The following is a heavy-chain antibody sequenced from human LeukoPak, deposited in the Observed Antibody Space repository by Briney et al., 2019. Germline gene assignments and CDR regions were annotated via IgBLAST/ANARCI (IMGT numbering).Heavy chain of an antibody. CDR3: ARRLGYCSDGSCYSLNY. CDR1: GYTFTGYY. D-gene: IGHD2-15*01. CDR2: LIPNNGGT. Sequence: ASVKVSCKTSGYTFTGYYLHWVRQAPGQGLEWMGWLIPNNGGTNYAQKFQGRVTMTRDTSISTAFMELSRLRSEDTAVYYCARRLGYCSDGSCYSLNYWGQGTLVTVSS. J-gene: IGHJ4*02. V-gene: IGHV1-2*02.